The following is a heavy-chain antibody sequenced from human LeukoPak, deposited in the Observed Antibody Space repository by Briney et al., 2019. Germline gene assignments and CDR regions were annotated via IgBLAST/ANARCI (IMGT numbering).Heavy chain of an antibody. CDR2: ISDDGRS. CDR1: GFAFSKYA. V-gene: IGHV3-30*04. D-gene: IGHD6-19*01. J-gene: IGHJ4*02. CDR3: ARSSSGWYYY. Sequence: GRSLRLSCAASGFAFSKYAMHWVRQAPGKGLEWVTIISDDGRSNYADSVEGRFTISRDNSKNTLYLQMSSLRAEDTAVYYCARSSSGWYYYWGQGIMVTVSS.